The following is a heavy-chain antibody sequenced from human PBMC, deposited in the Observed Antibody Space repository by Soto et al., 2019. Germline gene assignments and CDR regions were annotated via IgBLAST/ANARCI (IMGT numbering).Heavy chain of an antibody. Sequence: QLHLVQSGAVVKKPGASVTVSCSASGYPVTAYYMHWVRQAPGRGLEWMGGINPATGAAKYTQTFQGRVTMTRDTSMGTLFMELGGLSTEDTAFFYCARGGGVGVAGSAAFDMWGQGTLVTVSS. CDR2: INPATGAA. D-gene: IGHD3-3*01. J-gene: IGHJ3*02. CDR3: ARGGGVGVAGSAAFDM. V-gene: IGHV1-2*02. CDR1: GYPVTAYY.